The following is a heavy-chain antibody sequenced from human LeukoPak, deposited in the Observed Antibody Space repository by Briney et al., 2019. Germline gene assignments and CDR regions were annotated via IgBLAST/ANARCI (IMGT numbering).Heavy chain of an antibody. V-gene: IGHV3-21*01. J-gene: IGHJ4*02. Sequence: GGSLRLSCAASGFTFSSNAMSWVRQAPGKGLEGVSSISTSSSYIYYADSVKGRFTISRDNAKNTLYLQMNSLRAEDTAVYYCARAPTVLVGYCSSSSCQADYWGQGTLVTVSS. D-gene: IGHD2-2*01. CDR2: ISTSSSYI. CDR3: ARAPTVLVGYCSSSSCQADY. CDR1: GFTFSSNA.